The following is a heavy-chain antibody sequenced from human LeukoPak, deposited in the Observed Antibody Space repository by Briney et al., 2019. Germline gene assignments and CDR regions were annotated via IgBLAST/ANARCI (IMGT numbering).Heavy chain of an antibody. D-gene: IGHD6-13*01. CDR2: IIPIFATA. CDR3: ARERLAAAGPTHY. J-gene: IGHJ4*02. CDR1: GGTFNSYA. V-gene: IGHV1-69*05. Sequence: SVKVSCKASGGTFNSYAISWVRQAPGQGSEWMGRIIPIFATANYAQKFQCRLTITTDESTSTAYMELSSLRSEDTAVYYCARERLAAAGPTHYWGQGTLVTVSS.